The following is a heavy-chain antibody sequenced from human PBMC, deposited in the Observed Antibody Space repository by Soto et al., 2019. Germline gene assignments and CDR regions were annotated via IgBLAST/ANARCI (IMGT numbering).Heavy chain of an antibody. D-gene: IGHD1-1*01. CDR1: GFSFSDFS. J-gene: IGHJ4*02. CDR3: ARECAGTCGFAY. CDR2: INRDSSVI. V-gene: IGHV3-48*01. Sequence: EVQLVESGGGKVQPGGSLRLSCAGSGFSFSDFSMNWVRQAPGKGLEWISYINRDSSVIMYADSLRGRVTISRDNAKSTLFLQLSRLRVEDTAVYYCARECAGTCGFAYWGPGIPVTVSS.